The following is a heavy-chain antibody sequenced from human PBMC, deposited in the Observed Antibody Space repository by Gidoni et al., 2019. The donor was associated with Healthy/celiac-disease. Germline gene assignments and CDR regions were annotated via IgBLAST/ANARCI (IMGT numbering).Heavy chain of an antibody. D-gene: IGHD2-15*01. CDR2: ISYDGSNK. Sequence: QVQLVESGGGVVQPGRSLRLSCAASGCTFRRYAMHWVRQAPGKGLEWVAVISYDGSNKYYADSVKGRFTISRDNSKNTLYLQMNSLRAEDTAVYYCAREYSVGVAATDAFDIWGQGTMVTVSS. J-gene: IGHJ3*02. CDR1: GCTFRRYA. CDR3: AREYSVGVAATDAFDI. V-gene: IGHV3-30-3*01.